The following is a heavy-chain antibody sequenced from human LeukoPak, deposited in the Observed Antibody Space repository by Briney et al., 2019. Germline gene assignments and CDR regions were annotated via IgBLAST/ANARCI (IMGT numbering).Heavy chain of an antibody. V-gene: IGHV1-18*01. CDR2: ISVYIGST. CDR3: ATVGYSDEDYFDY. D-gene: IGHD6-13*01. J-gene: IGHJ4*02. CDR1: RYTFTSYG. Sequence: ASVEVSCKASRYTFTSYGISWGRQAPGQGRQWRGWISVYIGSTDADRKLQGRVSMTTSTSTSTGYMELSSRRADDPAVQYCATVGYSDEDYFDYWGQGTLVTVSS.